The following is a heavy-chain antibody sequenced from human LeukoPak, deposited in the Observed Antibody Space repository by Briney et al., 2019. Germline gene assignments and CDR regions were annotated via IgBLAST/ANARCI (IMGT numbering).Heavy chain of an antibody. Sequence: PGGSLRLSCAASEFRFSSYAMSWVRQAPGKALEWVSSINSGGATTLYADSVKGRFTISRDNSRSTLYLQMNSLRAEDTALYYCAKGAMSTYFDSWGQGTLVSVSS. CDR1: EFRFSSYA. D-gene: IGHD5-18*01. CDR3: AKGAMSTYFDS. V-gene: IGHV3-23*01. CDR2: INSGGATT. J-gene: IGHJ4*02.